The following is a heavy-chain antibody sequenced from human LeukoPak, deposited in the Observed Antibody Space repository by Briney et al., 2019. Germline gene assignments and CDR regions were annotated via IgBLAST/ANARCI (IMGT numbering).Heavy chain of an antibody. CDR3: ARDGWWVGQGLDY. J-gene: IGHJ4*02. D-gene: IGHD2-15*01. CDR1: GGSISSSSYY. V-gene: IGHV4-39*07. CDR2: IYYSGTT. Sequence: NASETLSLTCTVSGGSISSSSYYWGWIRQPPGKGLEWIGSIYYSGTTYYNPSLMSRVTISVDTSKNHFSLKLSSVTAADTALYYCARDGWWVGQGLDYWGQGSLVTVSS.